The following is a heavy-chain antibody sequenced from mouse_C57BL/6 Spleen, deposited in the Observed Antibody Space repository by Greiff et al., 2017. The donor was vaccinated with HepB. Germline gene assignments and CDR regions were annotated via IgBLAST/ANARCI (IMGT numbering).Heavy chain of an antibody. CDR3: ASSYYGSRFFDY. CDR1: GYTFTSYW. D-gene: IGHD1-1*01. CDR2: IYPSDSET. Sequence: QVQLQQPGAELVRPGSSVKLSCKASGYTFTSYWMYWVKQRPGQGLEWIGNIYPSDSETHYNQKFKDKATLTVDKSSSTAYMQLSSLTSEDSAVYYCASSYYGSRFFDYWGQGTTLTVSS. V-gene: IGHV1-61*01. J-gene: IGHJ2*01.